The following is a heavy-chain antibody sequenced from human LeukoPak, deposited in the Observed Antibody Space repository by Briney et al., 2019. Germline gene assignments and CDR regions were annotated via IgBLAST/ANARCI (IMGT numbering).Heavy chain of an antibody. CDR3: ARVRLPSSMDMIFDY. Sequence: PGGSLRLSCAASGFIFSSYTMNWVRQAPGKGPEWVSSISHTVGTTYYADSVKGRFTISRDNSRNTLYLQMDSLSAEDRAVYFCARVRLPSSMDMIFDYWGQETLVTVSS. CDR2: ISHTVGTT. V-gene: IGHV3-23*01. CDR1: GFIFSSYT. D-gene: IGHD2-2*03. J-gene: IGHJ4*02.